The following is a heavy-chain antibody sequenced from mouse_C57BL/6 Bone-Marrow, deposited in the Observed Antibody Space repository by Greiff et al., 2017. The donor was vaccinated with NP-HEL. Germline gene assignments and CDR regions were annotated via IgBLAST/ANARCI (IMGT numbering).Heavy chain of an antibody. CDR2: ISSGGDYI. J-gene: IGHJ3*01. Sequence: EVNVVESGEGLVKPGGSLKLSCAASGFTFSSYAMSWVRQTPEKRLEWVAYISSGGDYIYYADTVKGRFTISRDNARNTLYLQMSSLKSEDTAMYYCTRVYSNYAWFAYWGQGTLVTVSA. CDR3: TRVYSNYAWFAY. CDR1: GFTFSSYA. V-gene: IGHV5-9-1*02. D-gene: IGHD2-5*01.